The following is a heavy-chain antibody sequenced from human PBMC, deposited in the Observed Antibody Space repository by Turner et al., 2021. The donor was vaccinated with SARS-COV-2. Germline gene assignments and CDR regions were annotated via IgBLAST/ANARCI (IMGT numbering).Heavy chain of an antibody. CDR3: ARDCSIPSCEA. D-gene: IGHD2-2*01. V-gene: IGHV3-21*01. CDR1: GFTFSSYS. J-gene: IGHJ5*02. Sequence: EVQLVESGGGLVKPWGSLRLSCAASGFTFSSYSMNCVRQAPGKGLEWVSSISSSSSYIYYADSVKGRFTISRDNAKNSLYLKMNSLRAEDTAVYYCARDCSIPSCEAWGQGTLVTVSS. CDR2: ISSSSSYI.